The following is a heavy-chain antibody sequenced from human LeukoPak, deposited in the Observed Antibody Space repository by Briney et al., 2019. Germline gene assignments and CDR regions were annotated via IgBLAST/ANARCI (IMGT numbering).Heavy chain of an antibody. CDR1: GGSISSSSYY. CDR3: AREAYYDYPPEPTHFDY. V-gene: IGHV4-39*02. Sequence: PSETLSLTCTVSGGSISSSSYYWGWIRQPPGKGLEWIGSIYYSGSTYYNPSLKSRVTISVDTSKNQFSLKLSSVTAADTAVYYCAREAYYDYPPEPTHFDYWGQGTLVTVSS. CDR2: IYYSGST. D-gene: IGHD1-14*01. J-gene: IGHJ4*02.